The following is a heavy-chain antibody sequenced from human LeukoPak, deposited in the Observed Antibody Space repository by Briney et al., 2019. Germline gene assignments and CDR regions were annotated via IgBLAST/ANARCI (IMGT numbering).Heavy chain of an antibody. CDR3: ARDTRPTKYYFDY. J-gene: IGHJ4*02. V-gene: IGHV1-46*01. CDR2: INPSGGST. Sequence: ASVKVSCKASGYTFTSHDINWVRQAPGQGLEWMGIINPSGGSTSYAQKFQGRVTMTRDTSTSTVYMELSSLRSEDTAVYYCARDTRPTKYYFDYWGQGTLVTVSS. D-gene: IGHD1-26*01. CDR1: GYTFTSHD.